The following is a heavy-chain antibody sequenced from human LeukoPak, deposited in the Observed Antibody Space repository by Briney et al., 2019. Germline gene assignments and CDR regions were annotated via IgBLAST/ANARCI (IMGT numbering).Heavy chain of an antibody. CDR2: IWYDGSTK. V-gene: IGHV3-33*01. Sequence: GGSLRLSCTASGFTFSTYGMHWVRQAPGKGLEWVAVIWYDGSTKYYADSVKGRFTISRDNSKNTLYLQMNSLRDEDTALYYCARAVGPFDFWGQGTMVTVSS. CDR1: GFTFSTYG. CDR3: ARAVGPFDF. J-gene: IGHJ3*01. D-gene: IGHD2-2*01.